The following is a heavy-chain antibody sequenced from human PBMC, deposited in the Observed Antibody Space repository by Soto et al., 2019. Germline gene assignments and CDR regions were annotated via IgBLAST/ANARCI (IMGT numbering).Heavy chain of an antibody. CDR2: ISSSSSYI. CDR1: GFTFSSYS. D-gene: IGHD2-15*01. V-gene: IGHV3-21*01. J-gene: IGHJ3*02. Sequence: SLRLSCAASGFTFSSYSMTWVRQAPGKGLEWVSSISSSSSYIYYVDSVKGRFTISRDNAKNSLYLQMNSLRAEDTAVYYCARAGGVPDSSPDQPQINVVVVAATQGDAFDIWGQGTMVTVSS. CDR3: ARAGGVPDSSPDQPQINVVVVAATQGDAFDI.